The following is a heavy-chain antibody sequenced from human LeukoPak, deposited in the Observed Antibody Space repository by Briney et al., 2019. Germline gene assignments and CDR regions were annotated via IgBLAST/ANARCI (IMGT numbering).Heavy chain of an antibody. CDR2: IKQAGSEK. V-gene: IGHV3-7*01. CDR3: ARGGSGWYVDY. Sequence: PGGSLRLSCAASGFTFSSYWMSWVRQAPGRGLEWVANIKQAGSEKYYVDSVKGRFTLSRDNAKNSLYLQMNSLRAEDTAVYYCARGGSGWYVDYWGQGTLVTVSS. J-gene: IGHJ4*02. D-gene: IGHD6-19*01. CDR1: GFTFSSYW.